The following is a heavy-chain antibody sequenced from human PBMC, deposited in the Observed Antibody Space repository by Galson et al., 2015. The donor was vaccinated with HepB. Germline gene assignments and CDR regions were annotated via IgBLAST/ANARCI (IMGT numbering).Heavy chain of an antibody. Sequence: SVKVSCKASGYTFTSYAMNWVRQAPGQGLEWMGWINTNTGNPTYAQGFTGRFVFSLDTSVSTAYLQISSLKAEDTAVYYCARDGYFDWLQNIYYYYGMDVWGQGTTVTVSS. CDR2: INTNTGNP. D-gene: IGHD3-9*01. J-gene: IGHJ6*02. V-gene: IGHV7-4-1*02. CDR3: ARDGYFDWLQNIYYYYGMDV. CDR1: GYTFTSYA.